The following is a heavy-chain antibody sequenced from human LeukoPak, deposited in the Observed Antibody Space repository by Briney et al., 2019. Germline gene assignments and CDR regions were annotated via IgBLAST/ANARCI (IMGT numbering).Heavy chain of an antibody. Sequence: ASVKVSCKAPGYTFTVNYMHCGRQAPGQGLEWMGWINPNSGGTNYAQKFQGRVTMTRDTSISTAYMELSRLRSDDTAVYYCARGHCSSTSCYIVYYWGQGTLVTVSS. CDR1: GYTFTVNY. CDR2: INPNSGGT. D-gene: IGHD2-2*02. CDR3: ARGHCSSTSCYIVYY. J-gene: IGHJ4*02. V-gene: IGHV1-2*02.